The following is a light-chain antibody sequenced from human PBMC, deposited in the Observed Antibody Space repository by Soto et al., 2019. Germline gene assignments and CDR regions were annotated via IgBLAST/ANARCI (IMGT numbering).Light chain of an antibody. CDR2: DAS. Sequence: VLTQSPATLSLSTGERATLSCRVSQSVSSYLAWYQQKPGQAPRLLIYDASNRATGIPARFSGSGSGTDFTLTIIILEPEDFAVYYCQQRSNWPLTFGGGTKV. CDR1: QSVSSY. J-gene: IGKJ4*01. V-gene: IGKV3-11*01. CDR3: QQRSNWPLT.